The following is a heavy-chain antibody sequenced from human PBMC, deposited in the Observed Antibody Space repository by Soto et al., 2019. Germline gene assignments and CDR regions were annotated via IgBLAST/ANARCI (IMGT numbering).Heavy chain of an antibody. D-gene: IGHD3-10*01. CDR3: ATVDNYYCSVF. Sequence: QVQLVESGGGVVQPGTSLRLSCAASGSTFSNYGMHWVRQAPGKGLEWVAVVWYDGTTKFYPDSVKGRFTISSDNSNNTLYLQMNSLRVEDTAVYYCATVDNYYCSVFWGQGTLVTVSS. V-gene: IGHV3-33*01. CDR1: GSTFSNYG. J-gene: IGHJ4*02. CDR2: VWYDGTTK.